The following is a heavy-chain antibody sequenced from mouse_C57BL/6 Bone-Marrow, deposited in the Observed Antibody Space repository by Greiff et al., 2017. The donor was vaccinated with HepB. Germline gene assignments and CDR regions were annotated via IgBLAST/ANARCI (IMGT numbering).Heavy chain of an antibody. CDR2: INSDGGST. J-gene: IGHJ4*01. Sequence: EVQLQESGGGLVQPGESLKLSCESNEYEFPSHDMSWVRKTPEKRLELVAAINSDGGSTYYPDTMERRFIISRDNTKKTLYLQMSSLRSEDTALYYCARHGSGWRSYYAMDYWGQGTSVTVSS. CDR3: ARHGSGWRSYYAMDY. D-gene: IGHD3-2*02. CDR1: EYEFPSHD. V-gene: IGHV5-2*01.